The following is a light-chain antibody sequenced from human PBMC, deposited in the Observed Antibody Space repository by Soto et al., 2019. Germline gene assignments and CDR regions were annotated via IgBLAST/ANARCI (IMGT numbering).Light chain of an antibody. CDR1: QSISSW. Sequence: DIQMTQSPSTLSASVGDRVTITCRASQSISSWLAWYQQKPGKAPKLLIYDASSLESGVPSRFSGSGSGTEFTLTISSLHPDDFANYYCQQYNSYPVTFGQGTKVEIK. V-gene: IGKV1-5*01. CDR3: QQYNSYPVT. CDR2: DAS. J-gene: IGKJ1*01.